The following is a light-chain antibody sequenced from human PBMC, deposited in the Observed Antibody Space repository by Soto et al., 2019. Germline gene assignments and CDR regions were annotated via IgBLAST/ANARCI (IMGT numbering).Light chain of an antibody. V-gene: IGKV4-1*01. CDR3: QQYYSTPT. CDR1: QSVLYSSNNKNY. Sequence: DIVMTQSPDSLAVSLGERATINCKSSQSVLYSSNNKNYLAWYQQKPGQPPKLIIYWASTRESGVPDRFSGSGSGTAFTLTISSLQAEDVAVYYCQQYYSTPTFGGGTKVEIK. J-gene: IGKJ4*01. CDR2: WAS.